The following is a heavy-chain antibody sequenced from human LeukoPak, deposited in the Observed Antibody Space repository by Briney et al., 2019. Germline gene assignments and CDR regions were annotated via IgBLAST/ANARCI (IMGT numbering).Heavy chain of an antibody. CDR3: ASRADYGEDY. CDR1: GGTFSSYA. D-gene: IGHD4-17*01. Sequence: GSSVKVSCKASGGTFSSYAISWVRPAPGQGLEWMGRIIPIFGTANYAQKFQGRVTITTDESTSTAYMELSSLRSEDTAVYYCASRADYGEDYWGQGTLVTVSS. V-gene: IGHV1-69*05. CDR2: IIPIFGTA. J-gene: IGHJ4*02.